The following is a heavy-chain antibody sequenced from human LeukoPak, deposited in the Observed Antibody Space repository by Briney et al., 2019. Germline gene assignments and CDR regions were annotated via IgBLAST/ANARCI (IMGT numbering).Heavy chain of an antibody. CDR1: GGSFSDYY. CDR2: INPSGST. J-gene: IGHJ5*02. CDR3: ARGRKTMSP. D-gene: IGHD3-22*01. Sequence: SETLSLTCAVYGGSFSDYYWSWIRQPPGKGLEWIGEINPSGSTNYNPSLKSRVTISVDTSKSQFSLKLSSVTAADTAVYYCARGRKTMSPWGQGTLVTVSS. V-gene: IGHV4-34*01.